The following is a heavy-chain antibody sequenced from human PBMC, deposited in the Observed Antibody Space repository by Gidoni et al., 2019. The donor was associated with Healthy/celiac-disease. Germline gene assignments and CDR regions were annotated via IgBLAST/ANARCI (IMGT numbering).Heavy chain of an antibody. D-gene: IGHD4-4*01. CDR3: ARDRPDAKTTVTPTGYFDL. CDR1: GGSNSSGGYY. CDR2: IYYSGST. J-gene: IGHJ2*01. Sequence: QVQLQESGPGLVKPSQTLSLTCTVSGGSNSSGGYYWSWIRQHPGKGLEWIGYIYYSGSTYYIPSLKSRVTISVDTSKNQFSLKLRSVTAADTAVYYCARDRPDAKTTVTPTGYFDLWGRGTLVTVSS. V-gene: IGHV4-31*03.